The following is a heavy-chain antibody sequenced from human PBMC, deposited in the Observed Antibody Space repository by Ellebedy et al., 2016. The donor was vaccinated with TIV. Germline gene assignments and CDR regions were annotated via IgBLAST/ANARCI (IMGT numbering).Heavy chain of an antibody. CDR2: VFYSGST. CDR3: ARAQAKGGNFNFDF. CDR1: GGSINSDDYY. Sequence: SETLSLTCTVSGGSINSDDYYWSWIRQPPGKALEWIGYVFYSGSTYYNPSLKRRLTISLDTSKNQFSLKMSSVTAADTAVYYCARAQAKGGNFNFDFWGQGTLVTVSS. V-gene: IGHV4-30-4*01. J-gene: IGHJ4*02. D-gene: IGHD1-1*01.